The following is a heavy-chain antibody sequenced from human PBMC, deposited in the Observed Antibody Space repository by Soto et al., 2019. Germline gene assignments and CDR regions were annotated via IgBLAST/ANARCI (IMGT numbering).Heavy chain of an antibody. Sequence: GASVKVSCKASGGTFSNYAITWVRQAPGQGLEWLGRIIPIFGTRDYAPKFQGRVTITADDSTTTAYMELSSLRSDDTAVYYCARDGDISPLWFDYWGQGTLVTVSS. D-gene: IGHD3-9*01. J-gene: IGHJ4*02. CDR3: ARDGDISPLWFDY. CDR2: IIPIFGTR. CDR1: GGTFSNYA. V-gene: IGHV1-69*13.